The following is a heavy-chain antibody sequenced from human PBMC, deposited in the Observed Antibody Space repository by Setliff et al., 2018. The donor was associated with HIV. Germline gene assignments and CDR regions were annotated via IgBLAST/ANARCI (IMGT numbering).Heavy chain of an antibody. CDR1: GYSFTKFW. CDR2: INPSTSEV. Sequence: GESLKISCQASGYSFTKFWDGWVRQMPGRGLEWMGFINPSTSEVRYRPSLQGQVTMSVDKSISTAFLRWSSLAASDTAMYYCVRDQIGDVQVAGTWGTWGQGTLVTVSS. D-gene: IGHD6-19*01. V-gene: IGHV5-51*01. CDR3: VRDQIGDVQVAGTWGT. J-gene: IGHJ5*02.